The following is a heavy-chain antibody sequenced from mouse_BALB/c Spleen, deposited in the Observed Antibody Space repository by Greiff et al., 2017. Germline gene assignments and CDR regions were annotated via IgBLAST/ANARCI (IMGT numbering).Heavy chain of an antibody. J-gene: IGHJ2*01. CDR2: ILPGSGST. D-gene: IGHD1-2*01. CDR1: GYTFSSYW. CDR3: ARGFGKRLFDY. Sequence: QVQLQQSGAELMKPGASVKISCKATGYTFSSYWIEWVKQRPGHGLEWIGEILPGSGSTNYNEKFKGKATFTADTSSNTAYMQLSSLTSEDSAVYYCARGFGKRLFDYWGQGTTLTVSS. V-gene: IGHV1-9*01.